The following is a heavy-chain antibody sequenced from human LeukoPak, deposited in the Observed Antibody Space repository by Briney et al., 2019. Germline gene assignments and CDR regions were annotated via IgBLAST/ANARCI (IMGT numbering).Heavy chain of an antibody. CDR2: IYPGDSDT. Sequence: GESLKISCKGSGYSFTSYWIAWVRQMSGKGPEWMGIIYPGDSDTRYSPSFQGQVTISADKSISTAYLQWSSLTASDTAMYYCARQGSYFDYWAQGTLVTVSS. J-gene: IGHJ4*02. CDR3: ARQGSYFDY. CDR1: GYSFTSYW. V-gene: IGHV5-51*01.